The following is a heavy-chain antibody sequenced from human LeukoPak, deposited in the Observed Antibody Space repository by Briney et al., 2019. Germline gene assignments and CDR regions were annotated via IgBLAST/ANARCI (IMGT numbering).Heavy chain of an antibody. CDR3: ATETIGRHYDY. J-gene: IGHJ4*02. Sequence: GGSMRLSCAASGFTFSSCGFNWVRQAPGKGLEWVSSIGPTGTDRYYADSVRGRFTISRDNAKNSMYLQMDSLRDEDTAVYYCATETIGRHYDYWGQGTLLTVSS. D-gene: IGHD1-14*01. CDR1: GFTFSSCG. V-gene: IGHV3-21*01. CDR2: IGPTGTDR.